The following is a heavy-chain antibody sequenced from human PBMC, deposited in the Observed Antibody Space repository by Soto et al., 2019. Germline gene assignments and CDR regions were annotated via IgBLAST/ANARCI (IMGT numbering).Heavy chain of an antibody. J-gene: IGHJ4*02. D-gene: IGHD3-22*01. V-gene: IGHV3-30*18. CDR1: GFTFSSYG. CDR2: ISYDGSNK. Sequence: GSLRLSCAASGFTFSSYGMHWVRQAPGKGLEWVAVISYDGSNKYYADSVKGRFTISRDNSKNTLYLQMNSLRAEDTAVYYCAKDHYYDSIGYLCRLGYWGQGTLATVS. CDR3: AKDHYYDSIGYLCRLGY.